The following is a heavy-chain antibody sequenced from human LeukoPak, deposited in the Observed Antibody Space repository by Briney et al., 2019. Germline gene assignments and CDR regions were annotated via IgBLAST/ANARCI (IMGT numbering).Heavy chain of an antibody. CDR2: MNPNSGNT. D-gene: IGHD3-3*01. CDR1: GYTFTSYD. CDR3: ARGSPIDFWSGYWYWFDP. Sequence: ASVKVSCKASGYTFTSYDINWVRQATGRGLEWMGWMNPNSGNTGYAQKFQGRVAMTRNTSISTAYMELSSLRSEDTAVYYCARGSPIDFWSGYWYWFDPWGQGTLVTVSS. J-gene: IGHJ5*02. V-gene: IGHV1-8*01.